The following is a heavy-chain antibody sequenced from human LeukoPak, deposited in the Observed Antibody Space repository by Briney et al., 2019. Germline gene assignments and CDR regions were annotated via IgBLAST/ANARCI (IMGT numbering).Heavy chain of an antibody. D-gene: IGHD3-3*01. CDR1: GYTFTSYY. J-gene: IGHJ4*02. Sequence: ASVKVSCKASGYTFTSYYMHWVRQTPGQGLEWMGIINPSSGSTSYAQKFQGRVTMTRDMSTSTVYMELSSLRSEDTAVYYCARVHGPYYDFWSGYSNYFDYWGQGTLVTVSS. CDR3: ARVHGPYYDFWSGYSNYFDY. CDR2: INPSSGST. V-gene: IGHV1-46*01.